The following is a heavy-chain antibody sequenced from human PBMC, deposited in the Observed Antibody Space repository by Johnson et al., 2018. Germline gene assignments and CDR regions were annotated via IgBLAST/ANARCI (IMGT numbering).Heavy chain of an antibody. J-gene: IGHJ3*02. CDR3: ARDGAYSSSWYDAFDI. D-gene: IGHD6-13*01. CDR1: GFTFSSYW. V-gene: IGHV3-7*01. Sequence: VQLVQSGGGVVQPGRSLRLSCAASGFTFSSYWMSWVRQAPGKGLEWVANIKQDGSEKYYVDAVKGRVTISRDNAKNSLYLQIKSMRAEATAVYYCARDGAYSSSWYDAFDIWGQGTTVTVSS. CDR2: IKQDGSEK.